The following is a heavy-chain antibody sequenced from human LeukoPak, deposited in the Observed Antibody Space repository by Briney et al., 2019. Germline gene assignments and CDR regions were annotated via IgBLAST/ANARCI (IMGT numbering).Heavy chain of an antibody. CDR3: ARRVGGTSLGYFDY. J-gene: IGHJ4*02. CDR1: GVSISSTSFY. V-gene: IGHV4-39*07. Sequence: SETLSLTCTVSGVSISSTSFYWGWIRQPPGKGLQWIGTMSYRGITDYNPSLKSRVTISLDTSKNQFSLKLSSVTAADTAVYYCARRVGGTSLGYFDYWGQGTLVTVSS. D-gene: IGHD1-26*01. CDR2: MSYRGIT.